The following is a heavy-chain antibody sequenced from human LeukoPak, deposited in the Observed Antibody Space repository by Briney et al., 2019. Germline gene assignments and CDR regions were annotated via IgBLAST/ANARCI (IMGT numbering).Heavy chain of an antibody. J-gene: IGHJ6*03. CDR2: IYYSGST. Sequence: SETLSLTCTDSGGSISSYYWSWIRQPPGKGLEWIGYIYYSGSTNYNPSLKRRVTISVDTSQNQFSLKLSSVTAGETAVYYCAREKYYYDSSGYRDYMDVWGKGTTLTVSS. D-gene: IGHD3-22*01. CDR1: GGSISSYY. CDR3: AREKYYYDSSGYRDYMDV. V-gene: IGHV4-59*01.